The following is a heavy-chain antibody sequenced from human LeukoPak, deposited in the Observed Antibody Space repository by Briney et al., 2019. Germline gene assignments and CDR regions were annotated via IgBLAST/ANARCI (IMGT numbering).Heavy chain of an antibody. J-gene: IGHJ4*02. D-gene: IGHD3-10*01. CDR2: IRYDGSNK. Sequence: GGFLRLSCAASGFTFSSYGMHWVRQAPGKGLEWVAFIRYDGSNKYYADSVKGRFTISRDNAKNSLYLQMNSLRAEDTALYYCARDPRDYYGSEKDYWGQGTLVTVSS. V-gene: IGHV3-30*02. CDR3: ARDPRDYYGSEKDY. CDR1: GFTFSSYG.